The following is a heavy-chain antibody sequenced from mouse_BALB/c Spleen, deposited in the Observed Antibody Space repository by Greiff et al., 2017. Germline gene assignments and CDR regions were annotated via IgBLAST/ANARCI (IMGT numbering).Heavy chain of an antibody. CDR3: ASTTATGFAY. CDR2: IDPENGNT. D-gene: IGHD1-2*01. Sequence: VQLQQSGAELVRPGALVKLSCKASGFNFKDYYMHWVKQRPEQGLEWIGWIDPENGNTIYDPKFQGKASVTADTSSNTAYLQLSSLTSEDTAVYYCASTTATGFAYWGQGTLVTVSA. V-gene: IGHV14-1*02. CDR1: GFNFKDYY. J-gene: IGHJ3*01.